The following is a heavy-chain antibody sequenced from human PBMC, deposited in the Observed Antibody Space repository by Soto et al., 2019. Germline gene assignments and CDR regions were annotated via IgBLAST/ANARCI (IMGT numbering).Heavy chain of an antibody. Sequence: SETLSLTCTVSGDSISSSLYFWGLIRQPPGKGLEWIGSIDESGATYDNPTFESRATISVDTSRNQFSLTLSSVTAADTAVYYCARHGYRSDRSAYYGIDFWGQGTLVTVSS. CDR3: ARHGYRSDRSAYYGIDF. CDR1: GDSISSSLYF. CDR2: IDESGAT. J-gene: IGHJ4*02. V-gene: IGHV4-39*01. D-gene: IGHD3-22*01.